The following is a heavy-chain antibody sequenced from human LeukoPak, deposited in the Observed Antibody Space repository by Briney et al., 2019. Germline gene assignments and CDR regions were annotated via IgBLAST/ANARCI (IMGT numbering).Heavy chain of an antibody. J-gene: IGHJ4*02. CDR1: GYSISSGYY. CDR2: IYTSGST. Sequence: SETLSLTCAVSGYSISSGYYWGWIRQPAGKGLEWIGRIYTSGSTNYNPSLKSRVTMSVDTSKNQFSLKLSSVTAADTAVYYCAREITFGGVIVNDYWGQGTLVTVSS. D-gene: IGHD3-16*02. V-gene: IGHV4-4*07. CDR3: AREITFGGVIVNDY.